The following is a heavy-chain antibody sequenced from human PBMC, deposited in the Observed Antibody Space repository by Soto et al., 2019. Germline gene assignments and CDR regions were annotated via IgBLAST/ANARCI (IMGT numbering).Heavy chain of an antibody. CDR2: VYWSDEK. Sequence: SGPTLVNPTQTLTLTCTFSGFSLKSSGVGVAWIRQPPGKALEWLALVYWSDEKRYSPSLKNRLTITKDTSKNEVVLTMTNMDPLDTATYYCAQQEYYFGSGTYYNVRWFEPWGQGILVTVSS. D-gene: IGHD3-10*01. CDR1: GFSLKSSGVG. V-gene: IGHV2-5*01. J-gene: IGHJ5*02. CDR3: AQQEYYFGSGTYYNVRWFEP.